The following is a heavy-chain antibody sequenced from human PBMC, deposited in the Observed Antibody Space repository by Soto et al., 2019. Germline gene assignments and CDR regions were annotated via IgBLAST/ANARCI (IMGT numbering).Heavy chain of an antibody. J-gene: IGHJ4*02. Sequence: GGSLRLSCAASGFTFSSYSMNWVRQAPGKGLEWVSSISSSSSYIYYADSVKGRFTISRDNAKNSLYLQMNSLRAEDTAVYYCATWYGHHHPFDYWGQGTLVTVST. CDR3: ATWYGHHHPFDY. CDR1: GFTFSSYS. CDR2: ISSSSSYI. V-gene: IGHV3-21*01. D-gene: IGHD6-13*01.